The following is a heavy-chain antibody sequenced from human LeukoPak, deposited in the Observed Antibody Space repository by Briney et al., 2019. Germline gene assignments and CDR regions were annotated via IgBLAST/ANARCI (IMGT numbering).Heavy chain of an antibody. J-gene: IGHJ6*04. CDR2: LYHGGIT. CDR3: ARTDVVRGIITYFYGMDV. D-gene: IGHD3-10*01. V-gene: IGHV4-38-2*01. Sequence: PSETLSLTCAVSGYSITSGYYWGWIRQPPGKGLEWIGSLYHGGITYYNPSLKSRVTISVDTSKNQFSLKLTSVTAADTAVYYCARTDVVRGIITYFYGMDVWGKGTTVTVSS. CDR1: GYSITSGYY.